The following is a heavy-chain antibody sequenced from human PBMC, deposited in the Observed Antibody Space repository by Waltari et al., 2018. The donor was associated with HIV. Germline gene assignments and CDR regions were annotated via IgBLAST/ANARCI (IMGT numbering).Heavy chain of an antibody. J-gene: IGHJ4*02. CDR1: GGSINSGSSY. V-gene: IGHV4-61*02. CDR2: IYTSGST. CDR3: AREVFYDSSGYYNFDY. D-gene: IGHD3-22*01. Sequence: QVQLQESGPGLVKPSQTLSLSCIVSGGSINSGSSYWSWLRQPAGKGLEWIGRIYTSGSTNYNPSLKSRVTISVDTSKNHFSLKLSSVTAADTAVYYCAREVFYDSSGYYNFDYWGQGTLVTVSA.